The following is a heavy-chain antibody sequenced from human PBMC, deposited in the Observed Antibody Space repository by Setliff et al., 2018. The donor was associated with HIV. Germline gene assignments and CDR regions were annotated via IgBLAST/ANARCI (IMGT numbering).Heavy chain of an antibody. CDR1: GFIVSSYE. Sequence: GGSLRLSCAASGFIVSSYEMNWVRQAPGKGLEWVSYISSSGSPIRYADAVRGRFTISRENAKKSRYLKMNSLRAEDTAAYYCARGEPTILVVPAAFFDYWGQGTLVTVSS. J-gene: IGHJ4*02. V-gene: IGHV3-48*03. CDR2: ISSSGSPI. D-gene: IGHD2-2*01. CDR3: ARGEPTILVVPAAFFDY.